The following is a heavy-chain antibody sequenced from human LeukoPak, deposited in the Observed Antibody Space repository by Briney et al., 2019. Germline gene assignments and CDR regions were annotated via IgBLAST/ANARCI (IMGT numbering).Heavy chain of an antibody. CDR3: ARMRALFTMIANWFDP. D-gene: IGHD3-22*01. J-gene: IGHJ5*02. CDR2: INHSGST. Sequence: SETLSLTCAVYGGSFSGYYWSWIRQPPGKGLEWIGEINHSGSTSYNPSLKSRVTISVDTSKNQFSLKLSSVTAADTAVYYCARMRALFTMIANWFDPWGQGTLVTVSS. CDR1: GGSFSGYY. V-gene: IGHV4-34*01.